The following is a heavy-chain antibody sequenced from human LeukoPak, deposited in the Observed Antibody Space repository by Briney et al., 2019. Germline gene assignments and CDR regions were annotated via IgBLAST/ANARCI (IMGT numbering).Heavy chain of an antibody. CDR3: TKGWNEY. J-gene: IGHJ1*01. D-gene: IGHD1-1*01. Sequence: GGSLRLSCAASGITFSRYVMSWVRQAPGKGLEWVSIISGSGDDTNYADSVKGRFTISRDNSKNTLYLQMNSLRAEDTAVYYCTKGWNEYWSQGTLVTVSS. CDR2: ISGSGDDT. V-gene: IGHV3-23*01. CDR1: GITFSRYV.